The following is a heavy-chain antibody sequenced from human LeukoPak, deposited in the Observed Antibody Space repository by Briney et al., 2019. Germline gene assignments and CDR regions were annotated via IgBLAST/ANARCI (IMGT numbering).Heavy chain of an antibody. J-gene: IGHJ4*02. CDR3: ARVGGSGSYYNPFDY. D-gene: IGHD3-10*01. CDR2: IYYSGST. V-gene: IGHV4-59*01. Sequence: SSETLSLTCTVSGGSISSYYWSWIRQPPGKGLEWIGYIYYSGSTNYNPSLKSRVTISVDTSKNQFSLKLSSVTAADTAVYYCARVGGSGSYYNPFDYWGQGTLVTVSS. CDR1: GGSISSYY.